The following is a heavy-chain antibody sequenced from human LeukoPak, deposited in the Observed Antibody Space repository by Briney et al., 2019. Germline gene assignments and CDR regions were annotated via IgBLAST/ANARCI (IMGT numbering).Heavy chain of an antibody. CDR2: IYSSGST. D-gene: IGHD1-26*01. CDR3: AKSGGYGLIDY. V-gene: IGHV4-34*01. Sequence: SETLSLTCAVYGGSFSGYYWGWIRQPPGKGLEWIGNIYSSGSTYYNASLQSRVTISIDTSKNHFSLRLNSVTAADTAMYYCAKSGGYGLIDYWGQGTRVTVSS. CDR1: GGSFSGYY. J-gene: IGHJ4*02.